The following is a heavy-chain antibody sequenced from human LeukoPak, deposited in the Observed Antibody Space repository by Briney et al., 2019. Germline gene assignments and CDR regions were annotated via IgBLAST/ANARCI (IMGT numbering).Heavy chain of an antibody. J-gene: IGHJ6*03. V-gene: IGHV3-23*01. Sequence: GGSLRLSCAASGFTYSSYAMSWVRQAPGKGLEWVSTISVSGGSTYYADSVKGRFTISRDNSKNTLYLQMNSLRADETALYYCAKDDVAAFATGYMDVWGKGTTVTVSS. CDR2: ISVSGGST. CDR3: AKDDVAAFATGYMDV. CDR1: GFTYSSYA. D-gene: IGHD6-6*01.